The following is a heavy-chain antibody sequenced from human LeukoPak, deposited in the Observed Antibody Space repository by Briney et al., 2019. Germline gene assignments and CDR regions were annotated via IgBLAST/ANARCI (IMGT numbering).Heavy chain of an antibody. CDR3: GRVEKATIA. D-gene: IGHD5-24*01. J-gene: IGHJ4*02. V-gene: IGHV1-46*01. CDR2: INPIGGST. Sequence: ASVKVSCKASGYTLTSYYMHWVRQAPGQGGEWMGIINPIGGSTSYPQKFQGRVTITRDTSTSTVYMELSSLRSEDTAVYYCGRVEKATIAWGQGTLVTVSS. CDR1: GYTLTSYY.